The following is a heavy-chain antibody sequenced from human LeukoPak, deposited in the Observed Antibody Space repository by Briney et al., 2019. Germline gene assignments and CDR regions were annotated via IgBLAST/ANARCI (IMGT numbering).Heavy chain of an antibody. Sequence: SETLSLTCTVSGGSLSTFYWSWIRQPQGRGLEWIGYIYYRGSTTYNPSLKSRVTISVDTSKNQFSLNLTSVTAADTAVYYCARGGVFPRQFDPWGQGTLVTVSS. CDR3: ARGGVFPRQFDP. V-gene: IGHV4-59*01. J-gene: IGHJ5*02. CDR2: IYYRGST. CDR1: GGSLSTFY. D-gene: IGHD3-16*01.